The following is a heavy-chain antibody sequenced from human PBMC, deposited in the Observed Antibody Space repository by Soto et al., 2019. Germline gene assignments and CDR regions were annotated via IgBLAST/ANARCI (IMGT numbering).Heavy chain of an antibody. J-gene: IGHJ4*02. CDR2: ISFDGSNK. CDR1: GFPFTTYG. D-gene: IGHD3-10*01. Sequence: QVQLVESGGGVVQPGTSLRLSCVASGFPFTTYGMHWVREGPGKGLEWVAVISFDGSNKYYADYVKGRFTISRDNSKNTLFLQMNSLRPEDTALYYCVGGQYYFDYRGQGTLVTVSS. V-gene: IGHV3-30*03. CDR3: VGGQYYFDY.